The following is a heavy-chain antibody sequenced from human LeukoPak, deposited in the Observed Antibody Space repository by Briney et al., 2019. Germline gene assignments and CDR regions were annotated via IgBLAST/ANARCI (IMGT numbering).Heavy chain of an antibody. V-gene: IGHV1-46*01. CDR3: ARDRAPYGSGDNHFDY. CDR1: GYTFTNYY. Sequence: ASVKVSCKASGYTFTNYYMHWVRQAPGQGLEWMAIINPSGGSTSYAQKFQGRVTMTRDMSTSTVYMELSSLRSEDTAVYYCARDRAPYGSGDNHFDYWGQGTLVTVSS. D-gene: IGHD3-10*01. J-gene: IGHJ4*02. CDR2: INPSGGST.